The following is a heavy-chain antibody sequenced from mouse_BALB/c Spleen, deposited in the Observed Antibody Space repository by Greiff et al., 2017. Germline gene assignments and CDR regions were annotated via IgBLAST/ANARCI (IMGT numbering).Heavy chain of an antibody. Sequence: VQLQQSGAELVKPGASVKLSCKASGYTFTSYDINWVRQRPEQGLEWIGWIFPGDGSTKYNEKFKGKATLTTDKSSSTAYMQLSRLTSEDSAVYFCARSTMITTSWYFDVWGAGTTVTVSS. V-gene: IGHV1S56*01. CDR2: IFPGDGST. CDR1: GYTFTSYD. D-gene: IGHD2-4*01. CDR3: ARSTMITTSWYFDV. J-gene: IGHJ1*01.